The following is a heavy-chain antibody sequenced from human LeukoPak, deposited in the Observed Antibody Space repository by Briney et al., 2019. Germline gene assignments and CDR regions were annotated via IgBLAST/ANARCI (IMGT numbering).Heavy chain of an antibody. CDR3: ARAGNPSLGIAARRNYYYYMDV. V-gene: IGHV4-59*01. Sequence: SETLSLTCTVSGGSISSYYWSWIRQPPGKGLEWIGYIYYSGSTNYNPSLKSRVTISVDTSKNQFSLKLSSVTAADTAVYYCARAGNPSLGIAARRNYYYYMDVWGKGTTVTVSS. J-gene: IGHJ6*03. D-gene: IGHD6-6*01. CDR1: GGSISSYY. CDR2: IYYSGST.